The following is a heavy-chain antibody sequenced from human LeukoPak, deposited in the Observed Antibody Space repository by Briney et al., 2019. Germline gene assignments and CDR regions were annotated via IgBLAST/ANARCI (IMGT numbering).Heavy chain of an antibody. CDR1: GGSISSYY. Sequence: SETLSLTCTVSGGSISSYYWSWIRQPPGKGLEWIGSIYYSGSTYYNPSLKSRVTISVDTSKNQFSLKLSSVTAADTAVYYCARCGDAGAFDIWGQGTMVTVSS. CDR2: IYYSGST. CDR3: ARCGDAGAFDI. V-gene: IGHV4-59*05. D-gene: IGHD7-27*01. J-gene: IGHJ3*02.